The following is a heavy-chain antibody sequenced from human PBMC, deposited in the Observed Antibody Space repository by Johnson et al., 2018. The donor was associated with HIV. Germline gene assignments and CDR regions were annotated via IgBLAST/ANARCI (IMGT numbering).Heavy chain of an antibody. Sequence: VQLVESGGGVVQPGRSLRLSCAASGFTFSNYGMHWVRQAPGKGLQWVAVMSYDGSTTYYADSVKGRFTISRDNSKNTLYLQMNSLRAEDTAVYYCARENSSGYHDAFDIWGQGTLVTVSS. CDR3: ARENSSGYHDAFDI. D-gene: IGHD3-22*01. J-gene: IGHJ3*02. V-gene: IGHV3-30*03. CDR2: MSYDGSTT. CDR1: GFTFSNYG.